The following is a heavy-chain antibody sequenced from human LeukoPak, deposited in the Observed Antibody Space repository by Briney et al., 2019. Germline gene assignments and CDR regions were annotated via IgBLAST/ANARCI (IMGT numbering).Heavy chain of an antibody. Sequence: SETLSLTCTVSGGSISSSSYYWGWIRQPPGKGLEWIGSIYYSGSTYYNPPLKSRVTISVDTSKNQFSLKLSSVTAADTAVYYCARAGLLWFGEVIWGQGTMVTVSS. J-gene: IGHJ3*02. V-gene: IGHV4-39*07. CDR3: ARAGLLWFGEVI. D-gene: IGHD3-10*01. CDR1: GGSISSSSYY. CDR2: IYYSGST.